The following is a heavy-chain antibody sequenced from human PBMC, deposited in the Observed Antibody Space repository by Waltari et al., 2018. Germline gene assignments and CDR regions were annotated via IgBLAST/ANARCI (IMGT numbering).Heavy chain of an antibody. V-gene: IGHV3-15*01. CDR3: TTQTYYYDSSGYSAVDY. D-gene: IGHD3-22*01. CDR1: GFTFSNAW. Sequence: GSLRLSCAASGFTFSNAWMSWVRQAPGKGLEWVGRIKSKTDGGTTDDAAPVKGRFTISRDDSKNTLYLQMNSLKTDDTAVYYCTTQTYYYDSSGYSAVDYWGQGTLVTVSS. J-gene: IGHJ4*02. CDR2: IKSKTDGGTT.